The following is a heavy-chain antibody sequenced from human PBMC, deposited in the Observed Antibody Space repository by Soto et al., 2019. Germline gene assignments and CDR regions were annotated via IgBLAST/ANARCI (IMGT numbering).Heavy chain of an antibody. CDR1: GFTFSSYG. J-gene: IGHJ6*02. CDR2: IWYDGSNK. V-gene: IGHV3-33*01. Sequence: GGSRRLPCVASGFTFSSYGMHWVREAPGMGLEWVAVIWYDGSNKYYADSVKGRFTISRDNSKNTLYLQMNSLRAEDTAVYYCARGDYGDYSEYYGMDVWGQGTTVTVSS. D-gene: IGHD4-17*01. CDR3: ARGDYGDYSEYYGMDV.